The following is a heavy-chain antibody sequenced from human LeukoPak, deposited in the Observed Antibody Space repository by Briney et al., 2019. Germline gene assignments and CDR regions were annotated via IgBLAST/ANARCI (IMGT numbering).Heavy chain of an antibody. CDR3: ARERRSGTYYYFDY. CDR1: GGSISSYY. V-gene: IGHV4-59*01. CDR2: IYYSGST. J-gene: IGHJ4*02. D-gene: IGHD1-26*01. Sequence: SETLSLTCTVSGGSISSYYWSWIRQPPGKGLEWIGYIYYSGSTNYNPSLKSRVTISVDTSKNQFSLKVSSVTAADTAVYYCARERRSGTYYYFDYWGQGTLVTVSS.